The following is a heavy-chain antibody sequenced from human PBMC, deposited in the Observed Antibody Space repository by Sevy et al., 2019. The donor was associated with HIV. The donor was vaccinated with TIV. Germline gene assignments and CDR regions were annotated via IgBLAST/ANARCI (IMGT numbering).Heavy chain of an antibody. CDR1: GFTFSDHY. D-gene: IGHD6-13*01. CDR3: ATHAGIAAAGRVFDY. CDR2: TRNKADSYTT. J-gene: IGHJ4*02. V-gene: IGHV3-72*01. Sequence: AGSLRLSCAASGFTFSDHYMEWVRQAPGKGLEWVGRTRNKADSYTTEYAASVKGRFTISRDDSKNSLYLQMNSLQTVDTAVYYCATHAGIAAAGRVFDYWGQGSLVTVSS.